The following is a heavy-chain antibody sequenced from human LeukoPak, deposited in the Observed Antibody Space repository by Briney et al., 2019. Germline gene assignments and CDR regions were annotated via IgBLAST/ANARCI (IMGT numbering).Heavy chain of an antibody. J-gene: IGHJ3*02. CDR1: GFTFSSYW. CDR3: STGSGHAFDI. Sequence: GGSLRLSCAASGFTFSSYWMHWVRQAPGKGLVWVSRINSDGSSTSYADSVKGRFTISRDNAKNTLYLQLNSLRAEDTAVYYCSTGSGHAFDIWGQGTMVTVSS. D-gene: IGHD3-10*01. CDR2: INSDGSST. V-gene: IGHV3-74*01.